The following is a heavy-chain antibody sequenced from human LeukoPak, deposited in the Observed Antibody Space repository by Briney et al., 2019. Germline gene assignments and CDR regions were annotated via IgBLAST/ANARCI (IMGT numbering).Heavy chain of an antibody. V-gene: IGHV5-51*01. CDR1: GYIFTTYW. J-gene: IGHJ4*02. Sequence: GESLQISCKGSGYIFTTYWIAWVRQMPGEGLEWMVLIYPGDSDTRYSPSFQGQVTISADKSISTAYLQWRSLEASDTAMYYCARHGGSYDYDSWGQGTLVTVSS. D-gene: IGHD1-26*01. CDR2: IYPGDSDT. CDR3: ARHGGSYDYDS.